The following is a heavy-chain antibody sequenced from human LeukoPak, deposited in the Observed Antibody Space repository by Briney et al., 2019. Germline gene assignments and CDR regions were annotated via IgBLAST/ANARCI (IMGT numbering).Heavy chain of an antibody. CDR1: GFTFSSYA. D-gene: IGHD3-22*01. Sequence: GGSLRLSCAASGFTFSSYAMHWVRQAPGKGLEWVAVVWYDGSKTYSADSVKGRITISRDDSKNTLYLQMNSLRAEDTAVYYCARGVDYYDSGGTIYYWGQGTLVTVSS. CDR3: ARGVDYYDSGGTIYY. CDR2: VWYDGSKT. J-gene: IGHJ4*02. V-gene: IGHV3-33*01.